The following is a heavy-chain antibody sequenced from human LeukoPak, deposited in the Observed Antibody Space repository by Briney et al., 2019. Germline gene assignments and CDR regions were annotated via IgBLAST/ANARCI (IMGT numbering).Heavy chain of an antibody. D-gene: IGHD5-24*01. Sequence: GRSLRLSCAASGFTFSSYAMHWVRQAPGKGLEWVAVISYDGSNKYYADSVKGRFIISRDNSKNTLYLQMNSLRAEDTAVYYCAREIERGWGQGTLVTVSS. J-gene: IGHJ4*02. CDR3: AREIERG. V-gene: IGHV3-30*01. CDR1: GFTFSSYA. CDR2: ISYDGSNK.